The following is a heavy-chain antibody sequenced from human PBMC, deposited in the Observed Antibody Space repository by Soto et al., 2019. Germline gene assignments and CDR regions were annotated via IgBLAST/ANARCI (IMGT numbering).Heavy chain of an antibody. D-gene: IGHD6-13*01. Sequence: EVQLLESGGGLVQPGGSLRLSCAASGFTFSSYAMRWVRQAPGKGLEWVSAVCGSGGSTYYADSVKGRFTISRDNSKNTLYLQMTSLRAEDTAVYYCARRGPGTYFDYWGQGTLVTVSS. CDR2: VCGSGGST. CDR3: ARRGPGTYFDY. J-gene: IGHJ4*02. CDR1: GFTFSSYA. V-gene: IGHV3-23*01.